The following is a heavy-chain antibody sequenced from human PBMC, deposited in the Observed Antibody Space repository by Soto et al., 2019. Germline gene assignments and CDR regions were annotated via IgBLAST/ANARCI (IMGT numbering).Heavy chain of an antibody. D-gene: IGHD6-19*01. Sequence: SQTLSLTCAISGDSVSSDSAAWNWIRQSPSRGLEWLGRAYYRSKWYIEYAPSVNSRITINPDTSKNQLSLQLISVNPEDTAVYYCVRSRVFIAVTSVTNYYYYYGVDVWGQGTTVTVS. J-gene: IGHJ6*02. CDR3: VRSRVFIAVTSVTNYYYYYGVDV. CDR2: AYYRSKWYI. CDR1: GDSVSSDSAA. V-gene: IGHV6-1*01.